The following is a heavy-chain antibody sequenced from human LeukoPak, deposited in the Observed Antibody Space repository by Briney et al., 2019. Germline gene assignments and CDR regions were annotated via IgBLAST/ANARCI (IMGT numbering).Heavy chain of an antibody. CDR2: IIPISGTA. D-gene: IGHD6-13*01. Sequence: ASVKVSCKASGGTFSSYAISWVRQAPGQGLEWMGGIIPISGTANYAQKFQGRVTITADESTSTAYMELSSLRSEDTAVYYCARRSTGIAAAGPTSFDYWGQGTLVTVSS. CDR1: GGTFSSYA. J-gene: IGHJ4*02. V-gene: IGHV1-69*13. CDR3: ARRSTGIAAAGPTSFDY.